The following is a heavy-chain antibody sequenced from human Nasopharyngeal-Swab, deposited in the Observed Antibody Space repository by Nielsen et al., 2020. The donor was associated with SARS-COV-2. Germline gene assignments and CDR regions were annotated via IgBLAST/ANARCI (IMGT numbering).Heavy chain of an antibody. Sequence: GGSLRLSCAASGFTFSSYAMYWVRQAPGKGLEYVSAISSNGDSTYYANSVKGRFTISRDNSKNTLYLQMGSLRAEDMAVYYCARAGGLTGFIDYWGQGTLVTVSS. CDR2: ISSNGDST. V-gene: IGHV3-64*01. J-gene: IGHJ4*02. D-gene: IGHD1-20*01. CDR1: GFTFSSYA. CDR3: ARAGGLTGFIDY.